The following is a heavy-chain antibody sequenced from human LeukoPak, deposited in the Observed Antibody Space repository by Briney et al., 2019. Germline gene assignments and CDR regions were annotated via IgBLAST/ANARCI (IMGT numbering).Heavy chain of an antibody. J-gene: IGHJ4*02. CDR1: GFTFSSYA. V-gene: IGHV3-30*04. CDR2: ISYDGSNK. Sequence: GGSLRLSCAASGFTFSSYAMHWVGQAPGKGLEGGAVISYDGSNKYYADSVKGRFTISRDNSKNTLYLQMNSLRAQDTAVYYCARAPMVRGVMGGYFDYWGQGTLVTVSS. D-gene: IGHD3-10*01. CDR3: ARAPMVRGVMGGYFDY.